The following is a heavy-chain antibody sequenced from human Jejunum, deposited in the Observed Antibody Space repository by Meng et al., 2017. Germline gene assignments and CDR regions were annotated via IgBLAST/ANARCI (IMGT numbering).Heavy chain of an antibody. D-gene: IGHD6-13*01. CDR3: ARDLLGPAIAATGWFDP. Sequence: VQLRRSGPGLVKPSGTLSLTCAVSGASISDNNWWSWVRQAPGKGLEWIGEIHHTGNINYNPSLKSRVTMSLDKPKNQFSLEVTSVTAADTAVYYCARDLLGPAIAATGWFDPWGQGTLVTVSS. CDR1: GASISDNNW. V-gene: IGHV4-4*02. CDR2: IHHTGNI. J-gene: IGHJ5*02.